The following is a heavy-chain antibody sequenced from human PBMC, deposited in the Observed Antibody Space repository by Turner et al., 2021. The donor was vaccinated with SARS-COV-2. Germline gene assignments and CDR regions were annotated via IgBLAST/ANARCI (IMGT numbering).Heavy chain of an antibody. CDR3: AKAPNREYYDFWSGYLYYFDY. CDR1: GFTFDEYA. Sequence: EVQLVESGGGLVQPGRSLRLSCAASGFTFDEYAMHWVRQAPGKGLEWVSGISWNSGSIAYADSVKGRFTISRDNAKNSLYVQMHSLRAEDTALYYCAKAPNREYYDFWSGYLYYFDYWGQGTLVTVSS. D-gene: IGHD3-3*01. V-gene: IGHV3-9*01. CDR2: ISWNSGSI. J-gene: IGHJ4*02.